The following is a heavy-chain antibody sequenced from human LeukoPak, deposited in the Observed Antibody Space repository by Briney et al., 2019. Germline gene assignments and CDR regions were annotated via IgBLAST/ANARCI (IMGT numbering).Heavy chain of an antibody. D-gene: IGHD1-26*01. J-gene: IGHJ6*03. V-gene: IGHV3-20*01. Sequence: PGGSLRLSCAASGFTFDDYGMSWVRQAPGKGLEWVSGINWNGGSTGYADSVKGRFTISRDNAKNSLYLQMNSLRAEDTALYHCARSGSSENYYYYMDVWGKGTTVTISS. CDR2: INWNGGST. CDR1: GFTFDDYG. CDR3: ARSGSSENYYYYMDV.